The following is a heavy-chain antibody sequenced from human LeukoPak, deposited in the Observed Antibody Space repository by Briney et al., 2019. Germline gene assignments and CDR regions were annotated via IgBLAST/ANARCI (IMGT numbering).Heavy chain of an antibody. V-gene: IGHV3-30*02. CDR3: AKDGYSYGSYYYYLDV. CDR2: IRYDGSNE. CDR1: GFTFTGYP. J-gene: IGHJ6*03. Sequence: GGSLRLSCAASGFTFTGYPMHWVRQPPGKGLEWVAFIRYDGSNEYYADSVKGRFTISRDNSKNTLYLQMNSLRAEDTAVYYCAKDGYSYGSYYYYLDVWGKGTTVTVSS. D-gene: IGHD5-18*01.